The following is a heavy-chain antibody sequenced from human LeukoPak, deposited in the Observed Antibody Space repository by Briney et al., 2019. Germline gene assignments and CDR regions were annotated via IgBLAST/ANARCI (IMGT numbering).Heavy chain of an antibody. D-gene: IGHD3-10*01. CDR1: GGSLRSSNYY. J-gene: IGHJ5*02. Sequence: SETLSLTCTVSGGSLRSSNYYWGWIRQPPGKGLEWIGSIYYSGSTYYNPSLKSRVTISVDTSKNEFSLKLSSVTAADTAVYYCARHDYYGSLNWFDPWGQGTLITVSS. V-gene: IGHV4-39*01. CDR2: IYYSGST. CDR3: ARHDYYGSLNWFDP.